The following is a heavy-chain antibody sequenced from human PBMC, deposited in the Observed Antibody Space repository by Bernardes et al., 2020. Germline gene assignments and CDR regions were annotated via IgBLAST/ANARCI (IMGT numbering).Heavy chain of an antibody. J-gene: IGHJ5*02. CDR3: VRGGNSGNPRSWFDP. Sequence: SETLSLTCAVYGGSFSGYYWSWIRQPPGKGLEWIGEINHSGSTNYNPSLKSRVTISVDTSKNQFSLKLSSVTAADTDVYYCVRGGNSGNPRSWFDPWGQGTLVTVSS. D-gene: IGHD5-12*01. CDR2: INHSGST. CDR1: GGSFSGYY. V-gene: IGHV4-34*01.